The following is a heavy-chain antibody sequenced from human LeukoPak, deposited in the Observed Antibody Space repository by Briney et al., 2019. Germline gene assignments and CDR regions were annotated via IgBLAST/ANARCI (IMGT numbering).Heavy chain of an antibody. CDR3: AREPYRRDGRGWHQVGY. D-gene: IGHD6-19*01. J-gene: IGHJ4*02. Sequence: SVKVSCKASGGTFSSYAISWVRQAPGHGLEWVGRIIPIFGTANYARKFQGRVTITTDESTSTAYMELSSLRSEDTAVYYCAREPYRRDGRGWHQVGYWGQGTLVTVSS. V-gene: IGHV1-69*05. CDR1: GGTFSSYA. CDR2: IIPIFGTA.